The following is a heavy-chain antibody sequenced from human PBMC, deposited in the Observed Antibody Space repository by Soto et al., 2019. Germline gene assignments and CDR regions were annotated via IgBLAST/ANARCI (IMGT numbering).Heavy chain of an antibody. CDR3: ASLFMVHGANYYALDV. CDR1: GYSFTSYW. Sequence: PGESLKISCKGSGYSFTSYWISWVRQMPGKGLEWMGRIDPSDSYTNYSPSFQGHVTISADKSLSTAYLQWGSLKASDTAMYYCASLFMVHGANYYALDVRGQGTTVTVS. J-gene: IGHJ6*02. CDR2: IDPSDSYT. D-gene: IGHD3-10*01. V-gene: IGHV5-10-1*01.